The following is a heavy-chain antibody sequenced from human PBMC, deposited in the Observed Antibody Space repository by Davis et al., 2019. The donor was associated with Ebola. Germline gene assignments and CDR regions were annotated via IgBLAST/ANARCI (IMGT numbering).Heavy chain of an antibody. CDR1: GFTFSSYA. CDR3: AKDLSQGWIQLWLGY. D-gene: IGHD5-18*01. V-gene: IGHV3-30-3*01. CDR2: ISYDGSNK. Sequence: PGGSLRLSCAASGFTFSSYAMHWVRQAPGKGLEWVAVISYDGSNKYYADSVKGRFTISRDNSKNTLYLQMNSLRAEDTAVYYCAKDLSQGWIQLWLGYWGQGTLVTVSS. J-gene: IGHJ4*02.